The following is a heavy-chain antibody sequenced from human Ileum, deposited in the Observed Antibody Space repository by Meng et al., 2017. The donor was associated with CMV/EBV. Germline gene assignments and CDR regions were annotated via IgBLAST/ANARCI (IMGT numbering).Heavy chain of an antibody. J-gene: IGHJ4*02. CDR2: NTHSGRA. V-gene: IGHV4-34*01. Sequence: QVRPQQWGEVLLMPSETLCLPRAVFCGSFPDYYWTWFRQSPGKGLEWIGENTHSGRAYYSSSLTGRATISVDMSKYQFSLKLPSATAADTAIYYCARGLASGWPDYWGQGTLVTVSS. D-gene: IGHD3-10*01. CDR3: ARGLASGWPDY. CDR1: CGSFPDYY.